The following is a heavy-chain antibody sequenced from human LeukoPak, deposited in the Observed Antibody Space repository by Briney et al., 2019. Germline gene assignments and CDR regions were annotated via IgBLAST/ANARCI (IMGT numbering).Heavy chain of an antibody. Sequence: PSETLSLTCNVSGGSIRNYYWSWIRQPPGKGLEWIGHSYNSGITSYDPSLKSRVTISVDTSKNRISLQLSSETAADTAVYYCARHRSRLLWYGMDVWGQGTTVTVSS. CDR1: GGSIRNYY. V-gene: IGHV4-59*08. D-gene: IGHD3-10*01. CDR3: ARHRSRLLWYGMDV. CDR2: SYNSGIT. J-gene: IGHJ6*02.